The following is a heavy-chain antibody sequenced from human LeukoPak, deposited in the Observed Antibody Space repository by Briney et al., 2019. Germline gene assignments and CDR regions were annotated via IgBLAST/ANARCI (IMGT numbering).Heavy chain of an antibody. Sequence: ASVKVSCKASGYTFTSYDINWVRQATGQGLELMGWMNPNSGNTGYAQKFQGRVTMTRNTSISTAYMELSSLRSEDTAVYYCARGAYYYDSSGFKFDYWGQGTLVTVSS. CDR1: GYTFTSYD. D-gene: IGHD3-22*01. J-gene: IGHJ4*02. V-gene: IGHV1-8*01. CDR2: MNPNSGNT. CDR3: ARGAYYYDSSGFKFDY.